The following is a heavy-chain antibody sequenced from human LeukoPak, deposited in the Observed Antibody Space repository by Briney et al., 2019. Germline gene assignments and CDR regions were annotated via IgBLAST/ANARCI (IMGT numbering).Heavy chain of an antibody. CDR3: ARAGYYDSSGYRFDY. Sequence: SETLSLTCTVSGGSISSYYWSWIRQPPGKGLEWIGYIYYSGSTNYNPSLKSRVTISVDTSKNQFSLKLSSVTAADTAVYYCARAGYYDSSGYRFDYWGQGTLVTVSS. D-gene: IGHD3-22*01. V-gene: IGHV4-59*01. J-gene: IGHJ4*02. CDR2: IYYSGST. CDR1: GGSISSYY.